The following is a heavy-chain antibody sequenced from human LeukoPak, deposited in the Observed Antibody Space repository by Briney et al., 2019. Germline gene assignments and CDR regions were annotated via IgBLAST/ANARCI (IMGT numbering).Heavy chain of an antibody. CDR2: ITSDGSTI. D-gene: IGHD1-1*01. Sequence: PGGSLRLSCAASGFTFSSYEMNWVRQAPGKGLEWVSFITSDGSTIFYADSVKGRFIISRDNAKNSLYLQMNSLRAEDTAVYYCARSTTTSLFDYWGQGTLVAVSS. V-gene: IGHV3-48*03. CDR1: GFTFSSYE. CDR3: ARSTTTSLFDY. J-gene: IGHJ4*02.